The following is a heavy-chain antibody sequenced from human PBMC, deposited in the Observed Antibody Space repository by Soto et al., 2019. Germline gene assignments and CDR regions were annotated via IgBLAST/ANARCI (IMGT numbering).Heavy chain of an antibody. CDR2: ISHLENT. Sequence: PSETLSLTCTVSGASISDGGFSWSWIRQSPGKGLEWIGYISHLENTYFHPSFKSRLTMSIDRSRNQFSLNLSSVTAAERAVYYCVRGGGCVPFDYWGQGVLVTVSS. CDR3: VRGGGCVPFDY. CDR1: GASISDGGFS. V-gene: IGHV4-30-2*06. D-gene: IGHD2-15*01. J-gene: IGHJ4*02.